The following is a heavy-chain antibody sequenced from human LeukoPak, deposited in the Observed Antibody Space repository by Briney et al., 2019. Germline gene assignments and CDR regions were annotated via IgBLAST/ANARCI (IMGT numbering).Heavy chain of an antibody. CDR3: ARDHYYDSSGSFDY. Sequence: ASVKVSCKASGYTFTSYGISWVRQAPGQGLEWMGWIGAYNGNTNYAQKLQGRVTMTTDTSTSTAYMELRSLRSDDTAVYYCARDHYYDSSGSFDYWGQGTLVTVSS. CDR1: GYTFTSYG. CDR2: IGAYNGNT. D-gene: IGHD3-22*01. V-gene: IGHV1-18*01. J-gene: IGHJ4*02.